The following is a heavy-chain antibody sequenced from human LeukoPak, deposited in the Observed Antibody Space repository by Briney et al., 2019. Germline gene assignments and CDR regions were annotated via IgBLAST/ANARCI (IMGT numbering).Heavy chain of an antibody. CDR3: ARDVTAAFDY. D-gene: IGHD6-13*01. CDR1: GDSISSSSYY. J-gene: IGHJ4*02. V-gene: IGHV4-39*07. Sequence: PSETLSLTCTVSGDSISSSSYYWGWIRQPPGKGLEWIGSIYYSGSTYYNPSLKSRVTISVDTSKNQFSLKLSSVTAADTAVYYCARDVTAAFDYWGQGTPVTVSS. CDR2: IYYSGST.